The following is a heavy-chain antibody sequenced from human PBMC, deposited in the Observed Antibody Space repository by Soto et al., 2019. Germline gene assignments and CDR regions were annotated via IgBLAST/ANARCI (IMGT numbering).Heavy chain of an antibody. CDR1: GGSISSSISY. D-gene: IGHD6-13*01. CDR3: ARVELQQLEDWFDP. V-gene: IGHV4-39*07. J-gene: IGHJ5*02. CDR2: IYYSGST. Sequence: SETLSLTCTVSGGSISSSISYWGWIRQPPGKGLEWIGNIYYSGSTNYNPSLKSRVTISVDTSKNQFSLKLSSVTAADTAVYYCARVELQQLEDWFDPWGQGTLVTVSS.